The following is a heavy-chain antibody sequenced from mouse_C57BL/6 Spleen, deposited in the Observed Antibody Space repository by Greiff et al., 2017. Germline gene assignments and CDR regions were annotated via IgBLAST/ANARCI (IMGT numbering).Heavy chain of an antibody. D-gene: IGHD1-1*01. Sequence: VQLKESGPVLVKPGASVKMSCKASGYTFTDYYMNWVKQSHGKSLEWIGVINPYNGGTSYDQKFKGKATLTVDKSSSTAYMELNSLTSEDSAVYYCARSYGSSYFDYWGQGTTLTVSS. CDR2: INPYNGGT. J-gene: IGHJ2*01. CDR1: GYTFTDYY. CDR3: ARSYGSSYFDY. V-gene: IGHV1-19*01.